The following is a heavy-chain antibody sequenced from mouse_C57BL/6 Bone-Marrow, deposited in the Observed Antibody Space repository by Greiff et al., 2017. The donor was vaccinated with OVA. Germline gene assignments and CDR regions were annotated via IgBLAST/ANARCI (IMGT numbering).Heavy chain of an antibody. CDR1: GYTFTDYY. CDR3: ARSLKY. V-gene: IGHV1-26*01. J-gene: IGHJ2*01. Sequence: EVKLQQSGPELVKPGASVKISCKASGYTFTDYYMNWVKQSHGKSLEWIGDINPNNGGTSYNQKFKGKATLTVDKSSSTAYMELRSLTSEDSAVYYCARSLKYWGQGTTLTVSS. CDR2: INPNNGGT.